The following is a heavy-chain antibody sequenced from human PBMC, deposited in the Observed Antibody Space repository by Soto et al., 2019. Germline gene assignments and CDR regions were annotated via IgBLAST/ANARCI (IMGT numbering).Heavy chain of an antibody. CDR1: GFTFSDYW. Sequence: ESGGGLVQPGGSLRLSCAASGFTFSDYWMSWVRQAPGKGLECVANIKRDGSEKYYVDPVKGRCPISRDNAKNSLYLQMNSLRAEDTAVYYCATSMGRGGNDYWGQGTLVTVSS. J-gene: IGHJ4*02. CDR3: ATSMGRGGNDY. D-gene: IGHD3-10*01. CDR2: IKRDGSEK. V-gene: IGHV3-7*05.